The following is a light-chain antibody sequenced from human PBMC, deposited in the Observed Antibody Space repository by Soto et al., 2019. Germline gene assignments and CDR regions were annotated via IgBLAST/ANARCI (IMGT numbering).Light chain of an antibody. J-gene: IGKJ4*01. CDR1: QSVSSSY. CDR2: GAS. CDR3: QQYGSSPLT. V-gene: IGKV3-20*01. Sequence: EIVSTQSPGTLSLSPGERATLSSSASQSVSSSYLAWYQQKPGQAPRLLIYGASSRATGIPDRFSGSGSGTDFTLTISRLEPEDFAVYFCQQYGSSPLTFGGGTKVDIK.